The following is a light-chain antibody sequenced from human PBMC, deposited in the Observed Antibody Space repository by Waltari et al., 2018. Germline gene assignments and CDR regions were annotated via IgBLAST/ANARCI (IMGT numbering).Light chain of an antibody. CDR3: SSYRRSDIVV. CDR1: SSDVGGYNY. V-gene: IGLV2-14*03. J-gene: IGLJ2*01. Sequence: QSALTQPASVSGSPGQSITISCTGTSSDVGGYNYVSWYKHHPGKASKITIYDVTERPSWVSNRFSVSKSGNTASLTISGLQAEDEADYYCSSYRRSDIVVFGGGTKLTVL. CDR2: DVT.